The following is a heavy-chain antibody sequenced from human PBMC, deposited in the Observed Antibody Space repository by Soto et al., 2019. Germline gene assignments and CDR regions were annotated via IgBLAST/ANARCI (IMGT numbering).Heavy chain of an antibody. D-gene: IGHD3-3*01. V-gene: IGHV4-59*01. J-gene: IGHJ2*01. Sequence: QVQLQESGPGLVKPSETLSLTCTVSGGSISSYYWSWIRQPPGKGLEWIGYIYYSGSTNYNPSLKSRVTLSVDTSKNLFSRQLSSVTAADTAAYFCARGWSGYFDLWGRGTLVTVSS. CDR2: IYYSGST. CDR3: ARGWSGYFDL. CDR1: GGSISSYY.